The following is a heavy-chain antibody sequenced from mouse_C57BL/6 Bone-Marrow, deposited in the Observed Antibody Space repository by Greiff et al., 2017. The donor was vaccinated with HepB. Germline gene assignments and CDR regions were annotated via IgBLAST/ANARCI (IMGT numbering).Heavy chain of an antibody. CDR2: ISSGGSYT. Sequence: DVKLVESGGDLVKPGGSLKLSCAASGFTFSSYGMSWVRQTPDKRLEWVATISSGGSYTYYPDSVKGRFTISRDNAKNTLYQQMSSLKSEDTAMYYCARHDPYYYAMDYWGQGTSVTVSS. CDR1: GFTFSSYG. CDR3: ARHDPYYYAMDY. V-gene: IGHV5-6*02. J-gene: IGHJ4*01.